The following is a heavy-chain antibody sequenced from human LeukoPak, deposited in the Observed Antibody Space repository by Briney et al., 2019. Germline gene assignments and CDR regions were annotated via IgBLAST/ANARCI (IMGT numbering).Heavy chain of an antibody. D-gene: IGHD3-3*01. CDR2: ISGSGGST. Sequence: GGSLRLSCAASGFTFSSCAMSWVRQAPGKGLEWVSAISGSGGSTYYADSVKGRFTISRDNSKNTLYLQMNSLRAEDTAVYYCAKGSRDFWSGYYTGGKYYFDYWGQGTLVTVSS. V-gene: IGHV3-23*01. CDR1: GFTFSSCA. J-gene: IGHJ4*02. CDR3: AKGSRDFWSGYYTGGKYYFDY.